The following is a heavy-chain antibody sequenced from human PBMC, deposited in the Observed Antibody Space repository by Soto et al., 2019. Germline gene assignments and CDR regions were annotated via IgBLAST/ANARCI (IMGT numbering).Heavy chain of an antibody. Sequence: ASVKVSCKASGYIFVSYGLSWVRQAPGQGLEWMGWISAYNGNTNYAPKFRGRVTMTTDTSTTTAYMELRSLRSDDTAIYYCARDSDGTYSSDSSGYYYFGYWGQGTLVTVSS. V-gene: IGHV1-18*01. CDR2: ISAYNGNT. CDR1: GYIFVSYG. CDR3: ARDSDGTYSSDSSGYYYFGY. J-gene: IGHJ4*02. D-gene: IGHD3-22*01.